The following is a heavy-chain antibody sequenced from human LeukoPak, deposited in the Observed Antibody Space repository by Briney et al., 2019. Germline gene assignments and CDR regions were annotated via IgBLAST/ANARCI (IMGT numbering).Heavy chain of an antibody. CDR3: ANLGRDAFDI. CDR1: GFTFSSYG. V-gene: IGHV3-30*18. J-gene: IGHJ3*02. Sequence: GRSLRLSCAASGFTFSSYGMHWVRQAPGKGLEWVAVISYDGSNKYYADSVKGRFTISRDNSKSTLYLQMNSLRAEDTAVYYCANLGRDAFDIWGQGTMVTVSS. CDR2: ISYDGSNK.